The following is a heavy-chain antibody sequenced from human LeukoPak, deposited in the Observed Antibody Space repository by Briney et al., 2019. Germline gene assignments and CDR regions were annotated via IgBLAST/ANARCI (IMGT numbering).Heavy chain of an antibody. CDR1: GFTFSSYE. V-gene: IGHV3-48*03. Sequence: GGSLRLSCAASGFTFSSYEMNWVRQAPGKGLEWVSYISSSGSTIYYADSVKGRFTISRDNSKNTLYLQMNSLRAEDTALYYCASRGTNDFDCWGQGTLVTVSS. J-gene: IGHJ4*02. CDR3: ASRGTNDFDC. D-gene: IGHD3-16*01. CDR2: ISSSGSTI.